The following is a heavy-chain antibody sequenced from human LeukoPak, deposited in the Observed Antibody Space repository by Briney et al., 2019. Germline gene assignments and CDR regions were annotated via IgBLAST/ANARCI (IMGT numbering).Heavy chain of an antibody. CDR2: INHSGST. D-gene: IGHD5-18*01. V-gene: IGHV4-34*01. CDR3: ARGGVRGYSYSLYYYYYGMDV. J-gene: IGHJ6*04. Sequence: SETLSLTCAVYGGSFSGYYWSWIRQPPGKGLEWIGEINHSGSTNYNPSLKSRVTISVDTSKNQFSLKLSSATAADTAVYYCARGGVRGYSYSLYYYYYGMDVWGKGTTVTVSS. CDR1: GGSFSGYY.